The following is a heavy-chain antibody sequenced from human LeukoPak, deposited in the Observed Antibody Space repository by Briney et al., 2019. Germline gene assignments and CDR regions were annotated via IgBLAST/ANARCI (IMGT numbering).Heavy chain of an antibody. CDR1: GGTFSSYA. V-gene: IGHV1-69*13. CDR2: IIPIFGTA. J-gene: IGHJ4*02. Sequence: SVKVSCKASGGTFSSYAISWMRQAPGQGLEWMGGIIPIFGTANYAQKFQGRVTITADESTSTAYMELSSLRSEDTAVYYCARGLTDEDYFDYWGQGTLVTVSS. CDR3: ARGLTDEDYFDY.